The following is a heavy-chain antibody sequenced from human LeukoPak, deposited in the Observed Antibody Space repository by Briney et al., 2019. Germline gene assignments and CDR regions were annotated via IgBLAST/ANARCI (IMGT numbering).Heavy chain of an antibody. CDR2: INPNSGDT. V-gene: IGHV1-2*02. Sequence: ASVTVSFKASGYTFTDYYMHWVRQAPGQGLEWMGWINPNSGDTNYAQKFQGRVTMTRDTSISTAYMELSRLRSDDTAVDYCARDWYSSGYYFDYWGQGTVVTVSS. CDR3: ARDWYSSGYYFDY. CDR1: GYTFTDYY. D-gene: IGHD3-22*01. J-gene: IGHJ4*02.